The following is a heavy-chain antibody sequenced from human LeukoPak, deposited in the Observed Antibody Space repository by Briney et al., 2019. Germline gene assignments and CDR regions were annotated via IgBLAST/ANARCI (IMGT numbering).Heavy chain of an antibody. D-gene: IGHD5-24*01. V-gene: IGHV3-7*01. CDR1: GFTFSSYW. CDR3: ARGGRWLQYGFDY. J-gene: IGHJ4*02. Sequence: GGSLRLSCAASGFTFSSYWMSWVRQAPGKGLEWVANIKQDGSEKYYVDSVKGRFTISRDNAKNSLYLQMNSLRAEDTAVYYCARGGRWLQYGFDYWGQGTLVTVSS. CDR2: IKQDGSEK.